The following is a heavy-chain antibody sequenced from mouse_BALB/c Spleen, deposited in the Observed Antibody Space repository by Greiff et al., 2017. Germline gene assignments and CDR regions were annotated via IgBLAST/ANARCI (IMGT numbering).Heavy chain of an antibody. J-gene: IGHJ4*01. V-gene: IGHV3-8*02. D-gene: IGHD1-1*01. CDR2: ISYSGST. CDR1: GDSITSGY. CDR3: ARGPRLLRYYAMDY. Sequence: EVKLMESGPSLVKPSQTLSLTCSVTGDSITSGYWNWIRKFPGNKLEYMGYISYSGSTYYNPSLKSRISITRDTSKNQYYLQLNSVTTEDTATYYCARGPRLLRYYAMDYWGQGTSVTVSS.